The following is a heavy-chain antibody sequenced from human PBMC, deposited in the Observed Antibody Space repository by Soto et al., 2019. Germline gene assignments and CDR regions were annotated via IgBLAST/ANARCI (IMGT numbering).Heavy chain of an antibody. CDR3: ARAASTTWSDY. V-gene: IGHV3-33*01. Sequence: GGSLRLSCAASGFTFSSYGMHWVRQAPGKGLEWVAIIWYDGSNRYYADSVKGRFTISRDNSKNTLYLQMNSLRAEDTAVYYCARAASTTWSDYWGQGTLVTVSS. CDR2: IWYDGSNR. J-gene: IGHJ4*02. CDR1: GFTFSSYG. D-gene: IGHD6-13*01.